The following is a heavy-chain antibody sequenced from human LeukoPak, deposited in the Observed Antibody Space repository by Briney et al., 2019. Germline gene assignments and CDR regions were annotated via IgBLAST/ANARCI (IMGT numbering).Heavy chain of an antibody. D-gene: IGHD2-2*01. V-gene: IGHV4-39*07. CDR3: AREANPSSFMDV. CDR2: IYYSGST. CDR1: GGSISSYY. Sequence: SETLSLTCTVSGGSISSYYWGWIRQPPGRGLEWIGSIYYSGSTYYNPSLKSRVTISVDTSKNQFSLKLSSVTAADTAVYYCAREANPSSFMDVWGQGTTVTVSS. J-gene: IGHJ6*02.